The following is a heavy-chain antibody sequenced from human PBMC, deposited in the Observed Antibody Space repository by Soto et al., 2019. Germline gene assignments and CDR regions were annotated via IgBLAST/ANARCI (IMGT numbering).Heavy chain of an antibody. CDR1: GGSISSSSYY. J-gene: IGHJ6*02. Sequence: SETLSLTCTVSGGSISSSSYYWGWIRQPPGKGLEWIGSIYYSGSTYYNPSLKSRVTISVGTSKNQFSLKLSSVTAADTAVYYCASQTTVTTHYYYGMDVWGQGTTVTVSS. CDR2: IYYSGST. V-gene: IGHV4-39*01. CDR3: ASQTTVTTHYYYGMDV. D-gene: IGHD4-17*01.